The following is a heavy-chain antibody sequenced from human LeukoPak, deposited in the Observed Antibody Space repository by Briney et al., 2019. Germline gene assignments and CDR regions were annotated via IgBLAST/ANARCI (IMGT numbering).Heavy chain of an antibody. CDR1: GGSFSGYY. CDR3: ARGRRNYYGSGSYYYYYYMDV. CDR2: INHSGST. Sequence: PSETLSLTCAVYGGSFSGYYWSWIRQPPGKGLEWIGEINHSGSTNYNPSLKSRVTISVDTSKNQFSLKLSSVTAADTAVYYCARGRRNYYGSGSYYYYYYMDVWGKGTTVTVSS. J-gene: IGHJ6*03. D-gene: IGHD3-10*01. V-gene: IGHV4-34*01.